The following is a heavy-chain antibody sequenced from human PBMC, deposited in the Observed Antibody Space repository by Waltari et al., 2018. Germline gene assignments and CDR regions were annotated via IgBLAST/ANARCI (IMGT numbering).Heavy chain of an antibody. CDR3: ARWFGEGI. J-gene: IGHJ3*02. V-gene: IGHV3-7*04. CDR2: IKQDGSEK. Sequence: EVQLVESGGGLVQPGGSLRLSCAASGFTFGDYWMSWVRQAPGKGLEWVANIKQDGSEKYYVDSVKGRFTISRDNSKNSLFLQMNSLRTEDTAVYYCARWFGEGIWGQGTMVTVSS. D-gene: IGHD3-10*01. CDR1: GFTFGDYW.